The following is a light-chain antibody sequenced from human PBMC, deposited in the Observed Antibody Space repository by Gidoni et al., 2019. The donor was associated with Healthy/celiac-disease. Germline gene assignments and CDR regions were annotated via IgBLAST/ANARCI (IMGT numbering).Light chain of an antibody. V-gene: IGKV1-39*01. CDR2: AAS. J-gene: IGKJ4*01. CDR1: QSISSY. CDR3: QQSYSTLLP. Sequence: DIQMTQSPSSLSASVGDRVTITCRTSQSISSYLNWYQQKPGKAPKLLIYAASSLHSGVPSRFSGSGSGTDFTLTISSLQPEDFATYYCQQSYSTLLPFGGGTKVEIK.